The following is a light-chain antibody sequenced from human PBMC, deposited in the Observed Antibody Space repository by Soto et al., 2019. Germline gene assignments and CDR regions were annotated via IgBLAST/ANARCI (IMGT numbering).Light chain of an antibody. V-gene: IGKV1-8*01. CDR2: AAS. CDR3: QHYNSYSEA. CDR1: QGISSY. Sequence: AIRMTQSPSSFSASTGARAPITCRASQGISSYLAWYQQKPGKAPKLLIYAASTLQSGVPSRFSGSGSGTDFTLTISCLQSEDFATYYCQHYNSYSEAFGQGTKVDNK. J-gene: IGKJ1*01.